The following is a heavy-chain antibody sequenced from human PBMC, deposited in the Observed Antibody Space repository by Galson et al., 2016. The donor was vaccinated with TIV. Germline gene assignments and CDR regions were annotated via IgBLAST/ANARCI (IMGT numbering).Heavy chain of an antibody. CDR3: ARVSPCFWGCAHYYQHGMDV. D-gene: IGHD7-27*01. V-gene: IGHV4-39*07. J-gene: IGHJ6*02. CDR2: IFYSGGT. CDR1: GDSLRSSNYF. Sequence: LSLTCTVSGDSLRSSNYFWAWIRQPPGKGLEWIASIFYSGGTYYSPSLKNRLTTSVDTSKNQVSLRLRSVTAADTAVYYCARVSPCFWGCAHYYQHGMDVWGQGTTVTVSS.